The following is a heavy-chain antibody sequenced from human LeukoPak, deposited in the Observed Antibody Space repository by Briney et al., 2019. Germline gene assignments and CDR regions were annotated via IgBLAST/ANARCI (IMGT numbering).Heavy chain of an antibody. Sequence: SVKVSCKASGGTFSSYAISWVRQAPGQGLEWMGGIIPIFGTANYAQKFQGRVTITADESTSTAYMELSSLRSEDTAVYYCARQYRYYDSSGYYYAPFDYWGQGTLVTISS. CDR3: ARQYRYYDSSGYYYAPFDY. CDR1: GGTFSSYA. CDR2: IIPIFGTA. D-gene: IGHD3-22*01. V-gene: IGHV1-69*13. J-gene: IGHJ4*02.